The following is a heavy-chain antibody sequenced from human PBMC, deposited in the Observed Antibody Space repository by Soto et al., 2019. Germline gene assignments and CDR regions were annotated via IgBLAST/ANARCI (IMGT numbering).Heavy chain of an antibody. D-gene: IGHD4-17*01. Sequence: QVHLVQSGAEVKKPGASVKVSCKASGYNFISYGVNWVGQAPGQGPEWMGWINTYKGNTDYAQQFQGRVTLTTDRSTTTVYMELRSLRSDDTAVYYCARDGGDNGGCNNWFDPWGEGTLVTVSS. CDR2: INTYKGNT. V-gene: IGHV1-18*01. CDR3: ARDGGDNGGCNNWFDP. J-gene: IGHJ5*02. CDR1: GYNFISYG.